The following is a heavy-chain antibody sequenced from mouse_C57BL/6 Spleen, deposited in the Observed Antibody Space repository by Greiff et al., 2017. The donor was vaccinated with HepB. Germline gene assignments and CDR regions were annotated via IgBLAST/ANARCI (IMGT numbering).Heavy chain of an antibody. D-gene: IGHD3-2*02. V-gene: IGHV1-50*01. CDR2: IDPSDSYT. J-gene: IGHJ4*01. Sequence: VQLQQPGAELVKPGASVKLSCKASGYTFTSYWMQWVKQRPGQGLEWIGEIDPSDSYTNYNQKFKGKATLTVDPSSSTAYMQVSSLTSEDSAVYYCARERGQLRVHYYAMDYWGQGTSVTVSS. CDR3: ARERGQLRVHYYAMDY. CDR1: GYTFTSYW.